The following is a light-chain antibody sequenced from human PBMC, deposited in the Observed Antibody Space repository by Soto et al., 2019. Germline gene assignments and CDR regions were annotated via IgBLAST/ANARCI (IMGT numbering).Light chain of an antibody. CDR1: SSSVGAGYD. Sequence: QSVLTQPPSVSGAPGQRVTISCTGSSSSVGAGYDVHWYQHLPGTAPKLLIFSNTNRPSGVPDRFSGSKSGTSVSLAIAGLQAEDEGDYYCQSYDNILSAVVFGGGPKLTVL. CDR2: SNT. J-gene: IGLJ2*01. CDR3: QSYDNILSAVV. V-gene: IGLV1-40*01.